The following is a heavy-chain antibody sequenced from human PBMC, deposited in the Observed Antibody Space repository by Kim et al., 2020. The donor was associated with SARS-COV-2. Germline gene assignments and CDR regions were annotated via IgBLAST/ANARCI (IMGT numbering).Heavy chain of an antibody. CDR2: STRDGIT. V-gene: IGHV3-23*01. CDR3: GDYHGAGSHFTY. J-gene: IGHJ4*02. Sequence: GGSLRLSCAASGFTFSSYGMTWVRQAPGKGLEWVSSSTRDGITYYANTMKGRLTISRDNSTIVLFLQMSSLRAEDTAVYYCGDYHGAGSHFTYWGQGTLVTVSS. CDR1: GFTFSSYG. D-gene: IGHD3-10*01.